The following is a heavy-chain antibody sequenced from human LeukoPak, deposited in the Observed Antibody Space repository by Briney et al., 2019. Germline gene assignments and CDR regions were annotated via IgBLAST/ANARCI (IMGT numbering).Heavy chain of an antibody. CDR3: ARGRNWFEP. CDR1: GGSFSGYY. CDR2: INHSGST. Sequence: SETLSLTCAVYGGSFSGYYWSWIRQPPGKGLEWIGEINHSGSTNYNPSLKSRVTISVDTSKNQFSLKLSSVTAADTAVYYCARGRNWFEPWGQGTLVTVSS. V-gene: IGHV4-34*01. J-gene: IGHJ5*02.